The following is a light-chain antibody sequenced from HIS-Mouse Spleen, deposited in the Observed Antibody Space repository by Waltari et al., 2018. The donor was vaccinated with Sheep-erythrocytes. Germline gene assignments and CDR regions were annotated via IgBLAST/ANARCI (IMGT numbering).Light chain of an antibody. Sequence: QSALTQPRSASGSPGQSVTISSTGTSSDVGGYHYVSWYQQHPGKAPKLMIYDVSKRPSGVPDRFSGSKSGNTASLTISGLQAEDEADYYCCSYAGSNNHVFATGTKVTVL. CDR3: CSYAGSNNHV. V-gene: IGLV2-11*01. CDR1: SSDVGGYHY. J-gene: IGLJ1*01. CDR2: DVS.